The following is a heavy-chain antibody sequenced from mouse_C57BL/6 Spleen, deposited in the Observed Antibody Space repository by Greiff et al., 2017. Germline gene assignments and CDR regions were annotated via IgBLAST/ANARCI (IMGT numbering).Heavy chain of an antibody. V-gene: IGHV6-3*01. Sequence: EVTLVESGGGLVQPGGSMKLSCVASGFTFSNYWMNWVRQSPEKGLEWVAQIRLKSDNYATHYAESVKGRFTISRDDSKSSVYLQMNNLRAEDTGIYYCTGTGYFDVWGTGTTVTVSS. CDR3: TGTGYFDV. J-gene: IGHJ1*03. CDR1: GFTFSNYW. CDR2: IRLKSDNYAT.